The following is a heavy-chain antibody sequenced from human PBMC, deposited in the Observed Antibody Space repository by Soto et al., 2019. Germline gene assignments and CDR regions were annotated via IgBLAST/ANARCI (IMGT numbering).Heavy chain of an antibody. Sequence: QVQLQQWGAGLLKPSETLSLTCAVYGGSFSGYYWSWIRQPPGKGLEWIGEINHSGSTNYNPSLNSRVTISVDPSKNQFSLKLSSVTAADTAVYYCATQQRGTIDYWGQGTLVTVSS. CDR3: ATQQRGTIDY. D-gene: IGHD3-16*01. CDR1: GGSFSGYY. V-gene: IGHV4-34*01. J-gene: IGHJ4*02. CDR2: INHSGST.